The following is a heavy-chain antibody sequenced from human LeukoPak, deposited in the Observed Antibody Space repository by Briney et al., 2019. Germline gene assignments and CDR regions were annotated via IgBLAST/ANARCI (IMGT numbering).Heavy chain of an antibody. Sequence: SETLSLTCAVYGGSFSGYYWTLIRQTPEKGLEWIGEMNPSGSTNYNPSLKSRVTISVDTSKNQFSLELSSVTAADTAVYYCARGRQDVTMIVVVMTAVSYYLDVWGKGTTVTVS. CDR3: ARGRQDVTMIVVVMTAVSYYLDV. CDR1: GGSFSGYY. CDR2: MNPSGST. J-gene: IGHJ6*03. V-gene: IGHV4-34*01. D-gene: IGHD3-22*01.